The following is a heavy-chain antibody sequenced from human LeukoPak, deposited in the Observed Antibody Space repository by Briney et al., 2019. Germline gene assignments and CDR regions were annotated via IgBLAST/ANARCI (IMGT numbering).Heavy chain of an antibody. V-gene: IGHV3-11*04. CDR1: GSTFSDYY. CDR2: ISKNGKTI. Sequence: GGSLRLSCAASGSTFSDYYMSWIRQAPGKGLEWLSYISKNGKTIYYADSVKGRFTISRDNAKKSVYLQMNSLRAEDSSVYYCARPTTVTTISADAFDIWGQGTMVTVSS. D-gene: IGHD4-17*01. J-gene: IGHJ3*02. CDR3: ARPTTVTTISADAFDI.